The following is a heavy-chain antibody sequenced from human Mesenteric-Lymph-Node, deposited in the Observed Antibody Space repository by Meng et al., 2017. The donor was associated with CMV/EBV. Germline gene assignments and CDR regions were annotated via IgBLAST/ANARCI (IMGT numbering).Heavy chain of an antibody. V-gene: IGHV4-34*01. D-gene: IGHD3-9*01. CDR2: INHSGST. CDR3: ARGSSYDILTGYFDY. CDR1: GGSFSGYC. Sequence: QLQLQQWGAGLLEPSEGVSVTCAVNGGSFSGYCWDWIRQSPEKGLEWIGEINHSGSTTYTPSFTSRMIISVDTSTNQICMNMSSVTAADTAVYYCARGSSYDILTGYFDYWGQGALVTVSS. J-gene: IGHJ4*02.